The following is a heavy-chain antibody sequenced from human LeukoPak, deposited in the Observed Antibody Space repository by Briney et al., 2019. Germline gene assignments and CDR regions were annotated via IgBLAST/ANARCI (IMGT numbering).Heavy chain of an antibody. CDR1: GGSISSGSYY. D-gene: IGHD3-10*01. J-gene: IGHJ4*02. Sequence: SETLSLTCTVSGGSISSGSYYWSWIRQPAGKGLEWIGRIYTSGSTNYNPSLKSRVTISVDTSKNQFSLKLSSVTAADTAVYYCARGFATMVWGGLPYYFDYWGQGTLVTVSS. CDR2: IYTSGST. CDR3: ARGFATMVWGGLPYYFDY. V-gene: IGHV4-61*02.